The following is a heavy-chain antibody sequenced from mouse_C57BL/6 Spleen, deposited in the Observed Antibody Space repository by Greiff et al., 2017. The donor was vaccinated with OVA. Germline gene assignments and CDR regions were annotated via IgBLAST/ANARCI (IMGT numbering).Heavy chain of an antibody. CDR1: GFTFSSYG. J-gene: IGHJ2*01. Sequence: EVKLMESGGDLVKPGGSLKLSCAASGFTFSSYGMSWVRQTPDKRLEWVATISSGGSYTYYPDSVKGRFTISRDNAKNTLYLQMSSLKSEDTTMYYGERQKLDYYGRYSFDYWGQGTTLTVSS. D-gene: IGHD1-1*01. CDR3: ERQKLDYYGRYSFDY. CDR2: ISSGGSYT. V-gene: IGHV5-6*01.